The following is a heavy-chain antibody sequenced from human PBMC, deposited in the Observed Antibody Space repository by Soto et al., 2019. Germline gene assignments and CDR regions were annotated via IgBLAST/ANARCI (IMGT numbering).Heavy chain of an antibody. Sequence: PGGSLRLSCAASGFTFNTYAMSWVRQAPGQGLEWVSAISGSGFSTYYADSVKGRFSISSDSSKNTLFLQMNSLRADDTAVYFRATFTFGRPFDTWGQGTMVTVSS. D-gene: IGHD3-16*01. V-gene: IGHV3-23*01. CDR3: ATFTFGRPFDT. J-gene: IGHJ3*02. CDR1: GFTFNTYA. CDR2: ISGSGFST.